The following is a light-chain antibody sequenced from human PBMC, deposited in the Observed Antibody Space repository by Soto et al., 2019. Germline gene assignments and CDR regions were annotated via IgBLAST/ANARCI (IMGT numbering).Light chain of an antibody. CDR1: QSISRY. CDR3: QQSDSKPRGFT. V-gene: IGKV1-39*01. CDR2: AAS. Sequence: DIQMTQSPSSLSASVGDRVTITCRASQSISRYLNWYQQKPGKTPKILIYAASTLQSGVPSRFSGIGSGTDFTLTISSLQPEDFATYYCQQSDSKPRGFTFGPGTTVDIK. J-gene: IGKJ3*01.